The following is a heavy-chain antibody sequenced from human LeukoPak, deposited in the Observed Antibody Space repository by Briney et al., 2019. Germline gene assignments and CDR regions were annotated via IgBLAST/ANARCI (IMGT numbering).Heavy chain of an antibody. CDR3: ARSVQDDSSGYRVRYYYYYYMDV. CDR1: GYTFTSYG. J-gene: IGHJ6*03. CDR2: ISAYNGNT. D-gene: IGHD3-22*01. V-gene: IGHV1-18*01. Sequence: ASVKVSCKASGYTFTSYGISWVRQAPGQGLEWMGWISAYNGNTNYAQKLQGRVTMTTDTSTSTAYMELRSLRSDDTAVYYCARSVQDDSSGYRVRYYYYYYMDVWGKGTTVTVSS.